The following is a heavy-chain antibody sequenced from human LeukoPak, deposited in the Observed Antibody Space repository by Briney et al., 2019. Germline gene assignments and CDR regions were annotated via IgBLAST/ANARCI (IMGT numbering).Heavy chain of an antibody. V-gene: IGHV3-30-3*01. CDR2: ILYDGSNK. CDR1: GFTFSSNA. Sequence: GGSLTLSCAASGFTFSSNAMHWVRQAPGKGLEWVAGILYDGSNKFYADSVKDRFTISRDNSKTTLYLQMSSLSAEDPAGYYSARGGWSLVGSYYYDTSSYYYLDYWGEGTLVTVSS. D-gene: IGHD3-22*01. J-gene: IGHJ4*02. CDR3: ARGGWSLVGSYYYDTSSYYYLDY.